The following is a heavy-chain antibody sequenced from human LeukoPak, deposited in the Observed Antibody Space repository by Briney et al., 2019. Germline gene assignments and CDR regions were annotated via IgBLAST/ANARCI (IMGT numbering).Heavy chain of an antibody. Sequence: ASVRVSCKASGYTFTGYYMHWVRQAPGQGLEGMGWINPNSGGTNYAKKFYGRVTMTRDTSISTAYMELSRLRSDDTAVYYCARSDDYGMDVWGQGTTVTVSS. CDR3: ARSDDYGMDV. CDR2: INPNSGGT. J-gene: IGHJ6*02. V-gene: IGHV1-2*02. CDR1: GYTFTGYY.